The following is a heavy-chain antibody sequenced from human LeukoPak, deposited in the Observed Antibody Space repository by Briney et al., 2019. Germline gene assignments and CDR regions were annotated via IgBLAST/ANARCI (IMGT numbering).Heavy chain of an antibody. CDR3: AREGLYYDSSGYLLG. CDR1: GFTFSSYS. V-gene: IGHV3-48*01. D-gene: IGHD3-22*01. J-gene: IGHJ4*02. CDR2: ISSSSSTI. Sequence: PGGSLRLSCAASGFTFSSYSMNWVRQAPGKGLEWVSYISSSSSTIYYADSVKGRFTISRDNAKNSLYLQMNSLRAEDTAVYYCAREGLYYDSSGYLLGWGQGTLVTVSS.